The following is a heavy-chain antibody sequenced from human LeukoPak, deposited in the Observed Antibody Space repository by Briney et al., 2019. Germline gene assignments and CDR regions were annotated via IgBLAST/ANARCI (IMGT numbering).Heavy chain of an antibody. Sequence: SETLSLTCTVSGGSISSYYWSWIRQPPGKGLEWIGYIYYSGSTNYNPSLKSRVTISVDTSKNQFSLTLSSVTAADTAVYYCARVPDAFDIWGQGTMVTVSS. CDR2: IYYSGST. J-gene: IGHJ3*02. CDR3: ARVPDAFDI. V-gene: IGHV4-59*01. CDR1: GGSISSYY.